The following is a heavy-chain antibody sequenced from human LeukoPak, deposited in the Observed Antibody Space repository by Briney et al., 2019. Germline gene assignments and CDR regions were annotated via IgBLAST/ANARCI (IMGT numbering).Heavy chain of an antibody. V-gene: IGHV3-30*02. CDR2: IRYDGSNK. D-gene: IGHD5-12*01. CDR1: GFTFSSYG. J-gene: IGHJ4*02. Sequence: PGGSLRLSCAASGFTFSSYGMHWVRQAPGKGLEWVAFIRYDGSNKYYADSVKGRFTISRDNSKNTLYLQMNSLRAEDTAVYYCAKDRDIVATIPSYYFDYWGQGTLVTVSS. CDR3: AKDRDIVATIPSYYFDY.